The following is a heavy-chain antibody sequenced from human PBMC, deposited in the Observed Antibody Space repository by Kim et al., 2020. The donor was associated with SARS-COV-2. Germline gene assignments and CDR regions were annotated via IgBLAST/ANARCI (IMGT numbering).Heavy chain of an antibody. CDR2: INYNGGRI. CDR3: AKARLIDSNWFDP. J-gene: IGHJ5*02. CDR1: GFSFDDSA. D-gene: IGHD6-25*01. V-gene: IGHV3-9*01. Sequence: GGSLRLSCAASGFSFDDSAMHWVRQAPGKGLEWVSGINYNGGRIAYVDSVKGRFTISRDNAKNSLYLQMNSLRDEDTALYYCAKARLIDSNWFDPWGQGT.